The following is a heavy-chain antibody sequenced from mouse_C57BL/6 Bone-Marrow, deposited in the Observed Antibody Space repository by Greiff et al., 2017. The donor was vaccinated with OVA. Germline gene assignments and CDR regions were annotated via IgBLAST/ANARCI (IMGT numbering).Heavy chain of an antibody. CDR3: ARGHYYGSSSYYFDY. D-gene: IGHD1-1*01. Sequence: LQQPGAELVKPGASVKLSCKASGYTFTSYWMHWVKQRPGQGLEWIGMIHPNSGSTNYNEKFKSKATLTVDTSSSTAYMQLSSPTSEDSAVYYCARGHYYGSSSYYFDYWGQGTTLTVSS. J-gene: IGHJ2*01. V-gene: IGHV1-64*01. CDR1: GYTFTSYW. CDR2: IHPNSGST.